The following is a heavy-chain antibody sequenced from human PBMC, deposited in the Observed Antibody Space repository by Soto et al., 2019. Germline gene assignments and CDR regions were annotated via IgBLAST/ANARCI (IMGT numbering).Heavy chain of an antibody. D-gene: IGHD1-26*01. V-gene: IGHV4-31*03. CDR1: GGSISSGGYF. CDR2: IYYSGNT. CDR3: ARGAVGATIYFDY. Sequence: QVQLQESGPGLVKPSQTLSLTCTVSGGSISSGGYFWSWIRQHPGKGLEWIGYIYYSGNTFYNPSLKPRVSISVDTSKNQFSLKLSSVTAADTAVYYCARGAVGATIYFDYWGQGTLVTVSS. J-gene: IGHJ4*02.